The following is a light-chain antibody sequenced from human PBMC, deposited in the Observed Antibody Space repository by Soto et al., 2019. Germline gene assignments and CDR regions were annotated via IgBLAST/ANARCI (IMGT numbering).Light chain of an antibody. V-gene: IGKV3-15*01. CDR3: QQFGDWPS. CDR1: QSVSSH. J-gene: IGKJ1*01. CDR2: DSS. Sequence: EIRMTQSPAILSVSPGESATLSCRASQSVSSHVVWYQQKPGQAPRLLISDSSTRATGIPARFSGSGSGTEFTLPISSLQSDDSAIYYCQQFGDWPSFGLGTKVEI.